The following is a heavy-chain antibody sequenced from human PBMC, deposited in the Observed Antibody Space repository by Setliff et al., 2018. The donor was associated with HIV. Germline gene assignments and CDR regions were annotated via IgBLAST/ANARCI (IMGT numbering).Heavy chain of an antibody. J-gene: IGHJ5*02. D-gene: IGHD3-22*01. V-gene: IGHV4-31*02. CDR1: GGSISSGGFY. CDR2: IYNTGST. Sequence: KTSETLSLTCTVTGGSISSGGFYWTWIRQHPGKGLEWIGYIYNTGSTYHSPSLESRVTISVDTSKNQFSLKLSSVTAADTAVYFCARQTYYYDNSGHNWFDPWGQGTLVTVSS. CDR3: ARQTYYYDNSGHNWFDP.